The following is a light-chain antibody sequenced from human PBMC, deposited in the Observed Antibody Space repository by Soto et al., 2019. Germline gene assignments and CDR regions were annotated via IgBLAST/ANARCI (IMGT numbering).Light chain of an antibody. Sequence: TLVTQSPATLSSFPGDRVTLSCSASQYINTRLAWYQHRPGQAPRLLIYQTSLRAAGIPARFSASGSGTDFTLTISDVQPEDFTLYYCHQRQSWPRTFGQGTKVDIK. CDR1: QYINTR. CDR3: HQRQSWPRT. J-gene: IGKJ1*01. V-gene: IGKV3-11*01. CDR2: QTS.